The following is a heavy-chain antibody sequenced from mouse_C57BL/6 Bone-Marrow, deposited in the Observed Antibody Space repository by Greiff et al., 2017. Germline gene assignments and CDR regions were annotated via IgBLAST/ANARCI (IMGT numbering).Heavy chain of an antibody. J-gene: IGHJ1*03. CDR2: IDPETGGT. CDR3: TRCYGSSYDWYCDV. CDR1: GYTFTDYE. D-gene: IGHD1-1*01. V-gene: IGHV1-15*01. Sequence: VKLQQSGAELVRPGASVTLSCKASGYTFTDYEMHWVKQTPVHGLEWIGAIDPETGGTAYNQKFKGKAILTADKSSSTAYMELRSLTSEDSAVYYCTRCYGSSYDWYCDVWGTGTTVTVSS.